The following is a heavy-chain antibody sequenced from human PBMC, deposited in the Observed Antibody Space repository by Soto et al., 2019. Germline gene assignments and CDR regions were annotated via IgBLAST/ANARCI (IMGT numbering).Heavy chain of an antibody. D-gene: IGHD2-15*01. V-gene: IGHV4-59*12. Sequence: SETLSLTCTVSGGSISSYYWSWIRQPPGKGLEWIGYIYYSGSTYYNPSLKSRVTISVDTSKNQFSLKLSSVTAADTAVYYCARSDDCSGGSCYGPFDIWGQGTMVTVSS. J-gene: IGHJ3*02. CDR1: GGSISSYY. CDR3: ARSDDCSGGSCYGPFDI. CDR2: IYYSGST.